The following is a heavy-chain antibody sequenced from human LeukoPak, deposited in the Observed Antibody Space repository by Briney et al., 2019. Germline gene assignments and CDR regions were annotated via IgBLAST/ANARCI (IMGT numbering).Heavy chain of an antibody. D-gene: IGHD3-22*01. J-gene: IGHJ3*02. CDR3: ARDGDYYDSRGDAFDI. V-gene: IGHV3-21*01. Sequence: GGSLRLSCAASGFTFSSYSRNWVRQAPGKGLEWVSSISSSSSYIYYADSVKGRFTISRDNAKNSLYLQMNSLRAEDTAVYYCARDGDYYDSRGDAFDIWGQGAMVTVAS. CDR2: ISSSSSYI. CDR1: GFTFSSYS.